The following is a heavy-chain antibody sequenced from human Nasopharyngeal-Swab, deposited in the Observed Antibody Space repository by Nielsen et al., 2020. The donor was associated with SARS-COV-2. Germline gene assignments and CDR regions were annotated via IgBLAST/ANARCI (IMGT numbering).Heavy chain of an antibody. D-gene: IGHD6-19*01. CDR1: GFSLSNARMG. CDR2: IFSNDEK. CDR3: ARVRGSGWYWWFDP. J-gene: IGHJ5*02. V-gene: IGHV2-26*01. Sequence: GPTLVKPTETLTLTCTVSGFSLSNARMGGSWIRQPPGKALEWLAHIFSNDEKSYSTSLKSRLTISKDTSKSQVVLTMTNMDPVDTATYYCARVRGSGWYWWFDPWGQGTLVTVSS.